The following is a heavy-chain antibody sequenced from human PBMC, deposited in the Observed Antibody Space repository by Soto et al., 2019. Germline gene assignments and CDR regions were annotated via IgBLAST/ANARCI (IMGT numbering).Heavy chain of an antibody. Sequence: VCLSCTVSGGSISGGGYYWSWIRQHPGKGLEWTWYIYYSGSTYYNPSLKSRVTISVDTSKNQFYLKLSSVTAADTAVYYCARDPGVRGRAFDIWGQGTMVTVSS. CDR2: IYYSGST. CDR3: ARDPGVRGRAFDI. D-gene: IGHD3-10*01. CDR1: GGSISGGGYY. V-gene: IGHV4-31*03. J-gene: IGHJ3*02.